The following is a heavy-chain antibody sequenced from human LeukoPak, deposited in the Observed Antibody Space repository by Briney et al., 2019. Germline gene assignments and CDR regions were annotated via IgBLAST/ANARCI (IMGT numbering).Heavy chain of an antibody. CDR3: ARNGGNSVYDY. Sequence: PSETLPLTCTVSGGSISSGGYYWSWIRQHPGKGLEWIGYIYYSGSTYYNPSLKSRVTISVDTSKNQFSLKLSSVTAADTAVYYCARNGGNSVYDYWGQGTLVTVSA. CDR2: IYYSGST. D-gene: IGHD4-23*01. CDR1: GGSISSGGYY. V-gene: IGHV4-31*03. J-gene: IGHJ4*02.